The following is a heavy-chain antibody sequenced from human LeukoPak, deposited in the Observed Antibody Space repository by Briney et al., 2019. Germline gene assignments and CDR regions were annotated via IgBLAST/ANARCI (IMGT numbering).Heavy chain of an antibody. V-gene: IGHV1-2*06. CDR1: GYTFTNYY. J-gene: IGHJ4*02. Sequence: GASVKDSCKTSGYTFTNYYIHWVRQAPGQGLEWMGRIDPNTGGTKSAKNFQGRVTMTRDTSISTAYMALSGLRSDDTAVYYCASLYDIVGTTVDYWGQGTLVTVSS. CDR2: IDPNTGGT. CDR3: ASLYDIVGTTVDY. D-gene: IGHD1-26*01.